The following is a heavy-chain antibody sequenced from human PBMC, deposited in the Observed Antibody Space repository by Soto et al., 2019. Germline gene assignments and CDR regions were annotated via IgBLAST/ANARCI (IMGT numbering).Heavy chain of an antibody. D-gene: IGHD3-10*01. J-gene: IGHJ6*03. Sequence: QVQLQQWGAGLLKPSETLSLTCAVYGGSFSGYYWSWIRQPPGKGLEWIGEINHSGSTNYNPSLKGRVTISVDTSKNQFSLKLSSVTAADTAVYYCARGTITMVRGVISRNYYYYYMDVWGKGTTVTVSS. CDR2: INHSGST. CDR1: GGSFSGYY. V-gene: IGHV4-34*01. CDR3: ARGTITMVRGVISRNYYYYYMDV.